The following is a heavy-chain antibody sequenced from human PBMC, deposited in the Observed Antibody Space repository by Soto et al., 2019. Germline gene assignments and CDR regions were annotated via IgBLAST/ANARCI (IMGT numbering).Heavy chain of an antibody. J-gene: IGHJ5*02. V-gene: IGHV3-23*01. CDR1: GFTFSSYV. Sequence: EVQLLESGGGLVQPGGSLRLSCAASGFTFSSYVMSWVHQAPGKGLEWVSAISGSGGNTYYADSVKGRFTISRDNTKNTLFLQMNSLRAEDTALYFCAKEMGDYYDSSGSWFDPWGQGTLVTVSS. D-gene: IGHD3-22*01. CDR3: AKEMGDYYDSSGSWFDP. CDR2: ISGSGGNT.